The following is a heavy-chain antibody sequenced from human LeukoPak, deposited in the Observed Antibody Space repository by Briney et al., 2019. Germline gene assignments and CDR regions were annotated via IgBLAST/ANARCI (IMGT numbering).Heavy chain of an antibody. V-gene: IGHV3-23*01. J-gene: IGHJ4*02. CDR2: ISGSGGST. CDR1: GFTFSSYG. Sequence: GGSLRLSCAASGFTFSSYGMHWVRQAPGKGLEWVSAISGSGGSTYYADSVKGRFTISRDNSKNTLYLQMNSLRAEDTAVYYCAKGRFIVGATAVFNYWGQGTLVTVSS. CDR3: AKGRFIVGATAVFNY. D-gene: IGHD1-26*01.